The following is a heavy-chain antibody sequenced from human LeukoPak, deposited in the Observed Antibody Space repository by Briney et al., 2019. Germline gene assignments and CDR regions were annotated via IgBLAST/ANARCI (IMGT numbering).Heavy chain of an antibody. Sequence: GGSLRLSCAASGFTFSSYSMNWVRQAPGKGLEWVSYISSSSSTIYYADSVKGRFTISRDNAKNSLYLQMNSLRAEDTAVYYCAREDTPPFIVVVPAAISNWGQGTLVTVSS. V-gene: IGHV3-48*04. CDR2: ISSSSSTI. CDR3: AREDTPPFIVVVPAAISN. D-gene: IGHD2-2*01. CDR1: GFTFSSYS. J-gene: IGHJ4*02.